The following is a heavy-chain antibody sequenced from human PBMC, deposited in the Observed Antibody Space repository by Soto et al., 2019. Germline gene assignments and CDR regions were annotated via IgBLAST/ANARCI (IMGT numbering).Heavy chain of an antibody. CDR3: AAGGGLPRYY. CDR2: LYHSGST. CDR1: GGSISSGGYS. Sequence: QLQLQESGSGLVKPSQTLSLTCAVSGGSISSGGYSWGWIRQPPVKGLEWIGYLYHSGSTYYNPSLKRRVTLSLDRSKNQFSLKLSSVTASDMAVYYCAAGGGLPRYYWGQGSLVTVSS. V-gene: IGHV4-30-2*01. D-gene: IGHD5-12*01. J-gene: IGHJ4*02.